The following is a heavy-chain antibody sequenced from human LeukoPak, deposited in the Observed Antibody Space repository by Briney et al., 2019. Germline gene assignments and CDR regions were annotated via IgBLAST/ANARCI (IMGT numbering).Heavy chain of an antibody. CDR1: GFIFRNYA. V-gene: IGHV3-23*01. Sequence: GASPRLSCAASGFIFRNYAMSWVRQAPGKGLEWVSAITGSGGTTYYADSVKGRFTISRDNSKNTLYVEMNTLRAEDTAVYYCAKWGDYDILTGYYVSDFWGQGTLVTVSS. CDR2: ITGSGGTT. D-gene: IGHD3-9*01. CDR3: AKWGDYDILTGYYVSDF. J-gene: IGHJ4*02.